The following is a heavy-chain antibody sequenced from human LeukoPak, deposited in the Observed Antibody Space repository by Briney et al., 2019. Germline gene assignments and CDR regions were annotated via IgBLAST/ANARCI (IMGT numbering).Heavy chain of an antibody. D-gene: IGHD1-26*01. CDR2: IYYSGST. Sequence: SETLSLTCTVSGGSISSYYWSWIRQPPGKGLEWIGYIYYSGSTNYNPSLKSRVTISVDTSKNQFSLKLSSVTAAGTAVYYCARDLGATGDYWGQGTLVTVSS. CDR1: GGSISSYY. CDR3: ARDLGATGDY. J-gene: IGHJ4*02. V-gene: IGHV4-59*01.